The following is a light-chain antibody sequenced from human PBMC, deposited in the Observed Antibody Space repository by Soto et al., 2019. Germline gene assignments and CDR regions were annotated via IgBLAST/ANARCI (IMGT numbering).Light chain of an antibody. CDR1: QSISSY. J-gene: IGKJ4*01. CDR2: AAS. CDR3: QQSYSTPQT. V-gene: IGKV1-39*01. Sequence: DIQMTQSPSSLSASVGDRVTTTCRASQSISSYLNWYQQKPGKAPKLLIYAASSLQSGVPSRFSGSGSGTDFTLTISSLQPEDFATYYCQQSYSTPQTFGGGTKVDIK.